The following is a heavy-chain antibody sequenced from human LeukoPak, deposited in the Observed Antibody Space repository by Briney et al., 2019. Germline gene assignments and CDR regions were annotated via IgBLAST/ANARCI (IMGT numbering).Heavy chain of an antibody. Sequence: ASVKVSCKASGYTFTAYYMHWVRQAPGQGLEWMGWINPNSGGTNYAQNFQGRVTMTRDTSISTAYMELTNLRSDDTAVYYCARDCDYDSQGMNYFDYWGQGTRVTVSS. J-gene: IGHJ4*02. CDR1: GYTFTAYY. D-gene: IGHD5-12*01. CDR2: INPNSGGT. CDR3: ARDCDYDSQGMNYFDY. V-gene: IGHV1-2*02.